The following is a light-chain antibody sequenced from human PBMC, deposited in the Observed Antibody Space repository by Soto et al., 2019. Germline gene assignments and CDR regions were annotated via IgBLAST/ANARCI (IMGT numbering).Light chain of an antibody. CDR1: SSDVGGYNY. CDR3: SSYTSSSTLYG. CDR2: EVS. J-gene: IGLJ1*01. Sequence: QSVLTQPASVSGSPGQSITISCTGTSSDVGGYNYVSWYQQHPGKAPKLMIYEVSNRPSGVSNRFSGSKSGNTASLTISGLQAEDEADYYCSSYTSSSTLYGFGTWTKATVL. V-gene: IGLV2-14*01.